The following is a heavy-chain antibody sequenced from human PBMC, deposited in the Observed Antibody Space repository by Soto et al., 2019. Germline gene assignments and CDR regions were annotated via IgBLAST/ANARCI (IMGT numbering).Heavy chain of an antibody. D-gene: IGHD2-21*01. CDR3: AKAVSYRPLYYFDS. CDR1: GFTFCSYA. J-gene: IGHJ4*02. CDR2: ISGSGGTA. V-gene: IGHV3-23*01. Sequence: GSLRLSCAASGFTFCSYATNWVRHAPRKGLEWVSGISGSGGTAYYAESVRGRITISRDNSNNTLYLKVNSLRAEDTAVYAFAKAVSYRPLYYFDSWGQGTLVPVCS.